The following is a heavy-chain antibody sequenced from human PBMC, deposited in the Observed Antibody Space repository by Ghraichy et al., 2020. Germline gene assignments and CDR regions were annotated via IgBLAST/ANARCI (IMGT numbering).Heavy chain of an antibody. D-gene: IGHD6-13*01. CDR3: GKGISAGTSTISYYYNGMDV. V-gene: IGHV3-23*01. CDR1: EFSLSSYV. CDR2: ISGSGGDT. J-gene: IGHJ6*02. Sequence: GGSLRLSCTAASEFSLSSYVLSWVRQAPGKGLEWVSAISGSGGDTYYPDSVKGRFTISRDNSKNTLYLQMNSLRVEDTAVYYCGKGISAGTSTISYYYNGMDVWGQGTTVPVSS.